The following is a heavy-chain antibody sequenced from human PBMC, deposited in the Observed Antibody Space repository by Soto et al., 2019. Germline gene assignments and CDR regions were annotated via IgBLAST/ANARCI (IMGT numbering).Heavy chain of an antibody. D-gene: IGHD3-3*01. CDR1: GYNFNIYG. Sequence: QVQLVQSGAEVKKPGASVKVSCKASGYNFNIYGINWERQAPGQGLELMGWISAYDGKTTYAEKFQGRVTMTTDASTSTAYMELRSLRSDDTAVYYCARDPHEYWTSYWFDPWGQGTLVTVSS. V-gene: IGHV1-18*01. J-gene: IGHJ5*02. CDR2: ISAYDGKT. CDR3: ARDPHEYWTSYWFDP.